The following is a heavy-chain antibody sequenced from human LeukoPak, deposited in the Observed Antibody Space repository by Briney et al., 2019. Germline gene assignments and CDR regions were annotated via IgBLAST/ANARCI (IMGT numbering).Heavy chain of an antibody. D-gene: IGHD3-3*01. Sequence: GGSLRLSCAPSGFTFSSFDMHWVRQAPGKGLGWVTFIRYDGSDKYYADSVKGRFTISRDDSKNTLYLQMNSLRAEDTAVYYCAKDTYYDFWSGYPGRHDAFDIWGQGTMVTVSS. CDR1: GFTFSSFD. CDR3: AKDTYYDFWSGYPGRHDAFDI. CDR2: IRYDGSDK. J-gene: IGHJ3*02. V-gene: IGHV3-30*02.